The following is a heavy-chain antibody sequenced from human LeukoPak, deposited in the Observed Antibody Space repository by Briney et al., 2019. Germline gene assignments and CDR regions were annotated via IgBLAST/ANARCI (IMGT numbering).Heavy chain of an antibody. J-gene: IGHJ4*02. CDR3: ARGVTLDY. D-gene: IGHD2-21*02. CDR2: ISSGDNIM. Sequence: AGSLRLSCAASGFTFSTYEMNWVRQAPGKGLEWVSYISSGDNIMFYADSVKGRFIISRDNAKNSLYLQMNSLRAEDTAVYYCARGVTLDYWGQGTLVTVSS. V-gene: IGHV3-48*03. CDR1: GFTFSTYE.